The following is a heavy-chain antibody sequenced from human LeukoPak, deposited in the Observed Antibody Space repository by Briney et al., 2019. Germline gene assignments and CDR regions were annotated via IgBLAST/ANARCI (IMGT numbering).Heavy chain of an antibody. CDR2: ISYDGSNK. Sequence: GGSLRLSCAASGFTFSSYAMHWVRQAPGKGLEWVAVISYDGSNKYYADSVKGRFTISRDNSKNTLYLQMNSLRAEDTAVYYCARVAAAVTDAFDIWGQGTMVTVSS. CDR1: GFTFSSYA. J-gene: IGHJ3*02. CDR3: ARVAAAVTDAFDI. D-gene: IGHD6-13*01. V-gene: IGHV3-30-3*01.